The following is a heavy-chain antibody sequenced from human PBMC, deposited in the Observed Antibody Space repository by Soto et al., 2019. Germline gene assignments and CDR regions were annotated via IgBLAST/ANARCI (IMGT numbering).Heavy chain of an antibody. V-gene: IGHV1-8*01. Sequence: ASVKVSCKASGYTFTSYDINWVRQATGQGFEWMGWMNPNSGNTGYSQKFQGRVTLSRDTSASTAYMELSSLRSEDTALYYCASCPQNCITSSPCCLFFDYWGQGTLVTVSS. D-gene: IGHD3-10*01. CDR1: GYTFTSYD. CDR3: ASCPQNCITSSPCCLFFDY. CDR2: MNPNSGNT. J-gene: IGHJ4*02.